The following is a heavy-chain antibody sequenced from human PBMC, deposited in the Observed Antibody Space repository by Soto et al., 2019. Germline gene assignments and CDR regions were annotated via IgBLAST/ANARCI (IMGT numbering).Heavy chain of an antibody. J-gene: IGHJ4*02. CDR2: IYYSGST. CDR3: ARTAGYVYQLLFNY. Sequence: SETLSLTCTVSGGSISSGDYYWSWIRQPPGKGLEWIGYIYYSGSTYYAPSLKSRLSISLDTSKNQFSLNLSYVTAADTAVYYCARTAGYVYQLLFNYWGQGALVTVSS. D-gene: IGHD2-2*01. CDR1: GGSISSGDYY. V-gene: IGHV4-30-4*01.